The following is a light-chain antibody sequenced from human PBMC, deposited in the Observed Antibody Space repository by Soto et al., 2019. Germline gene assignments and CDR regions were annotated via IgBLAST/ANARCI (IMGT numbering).Light chain of an antibody. CDR1: QSVRSN. J-gene: IGKJ1*01. CDR2: GAS. CDR3: QHYNNWPPCT. V-gene: IGKV3-15*01. Sequence: EIVMTQSPVTLSVSPGERATLSCRASQSVRSNLAWYQQKPGQAPRLLIYGASTRATGVPARFSGSGSGTEFTLTISSLQSEDFAVYYCQHYNNWPPCTFGQGTKVEIK.